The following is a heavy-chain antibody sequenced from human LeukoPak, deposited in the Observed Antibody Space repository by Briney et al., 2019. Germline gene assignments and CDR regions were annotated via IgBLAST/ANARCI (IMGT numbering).Heavy chain of an antibody. J-gene: IGHJ4*02. D-gene: IGHD3-9*01. CDR1: GYTFTSYG. CDR3: ATDLKYYDILTGYYGGGSPPFDY. CDR2: ISAYNGNT. V-gene: IGHV1-18*01. Sequence: ASVKVSCKASGYTFTSYGISWVRQAPGQGLEWMGWISAYNGNTNYAQKLQGRVTMTTDTSTSTAYMELRSLRSDDTAVYYCATDLKYYDILTGYYGGGSPPFDYWGQGTLVTVSS.